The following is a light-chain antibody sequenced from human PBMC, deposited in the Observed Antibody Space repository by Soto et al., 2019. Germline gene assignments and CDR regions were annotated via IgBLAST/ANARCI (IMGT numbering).Light chain of an antibody. CDR1: RTDIGGYNL. CDR3: SAYSAGSYLLV. CDR2: EVS. Sequence: QSVLTQPASVSGSPGQTITIYCPGTRTDIGGYNLVSWYQQHTGKDPKLLIYEVSNRPSGISHRFNDSKSDNMAYLTISGLRAEDEADYYCSAYSAGSYLLVFGSGTQLTVL. J-gene: IGLJ1*01. V-gene: IGLV2-14*01.